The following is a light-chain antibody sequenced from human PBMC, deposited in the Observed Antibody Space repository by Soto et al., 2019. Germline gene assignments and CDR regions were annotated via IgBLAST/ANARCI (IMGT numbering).Light chain of an antibody. J-gene: IGLJ2*01. CDR2: DVS. CDR1: SIDVGGYNF. Sequence: QSALTQPASVSGSPGQSITISCTGTSIDVGGYNFVSWYQQHPGKAPKLMIYDVSNRPSGVSYRFSGSKSGNTASLTISGLQAEDDADYYCSSYTSSSTLIFGGGTKLTVL. CDR3: SSYTSSSTLI. V-gene: IGLV2-14*01.